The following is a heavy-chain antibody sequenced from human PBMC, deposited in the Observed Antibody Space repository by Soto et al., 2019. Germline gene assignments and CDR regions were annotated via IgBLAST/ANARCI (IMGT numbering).Heavy chain of an antibody. V-gene: IGHV4-59*01. Sequence: KASETLSLTCTVSGGSISSYYWSWIRQPPGKGLEWIGYIYYSGSTNYNPSLNSRVTISVDTSKNQFSLKLNPVTAAYTAVDDCARAYARFLEWFQPPGYFDCWGQGTLVTVS. D-gene: IGHD3-3*01. CDR2: IYYSGST. J-gene: IGHJ4*02. CDR3: ARAYARFLEWFQPPGYFDC. CDR1: GGSISSYY.